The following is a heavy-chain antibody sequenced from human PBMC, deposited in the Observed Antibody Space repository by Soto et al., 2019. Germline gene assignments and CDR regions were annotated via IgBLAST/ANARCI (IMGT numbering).Heavy chain of an antibody. J-gene: IGHJ3*02. CDR2: ISYDGTNN. Sequence: QVQLVESGGGVVQPGRSLRLSCAASGFTFSSYGMHWVRQAPGKGLEWVAVISYDGTNNYYTESVKGRFTISRDNSKITLFLQMNSLRAEDTAVYFCAKGDCSGGSCYFSAFDIWGQGTMVTVSS. V-gene: IGHV3-30*18. CDR3: AKGDCSGGSCYFSAFDI. D-gene: IGHD2-15*01. CDR1: GFTFSSYG.